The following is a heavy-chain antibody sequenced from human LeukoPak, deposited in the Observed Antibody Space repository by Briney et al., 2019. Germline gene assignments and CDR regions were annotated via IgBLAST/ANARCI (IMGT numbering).Heavy chain of an antibody. CDR2: ISYDGSNK. D-gene: IGHD5-12*01. CDR1: GFTFSSYA. Sequence: PGGSLRLSCAASGFTFSSYAMHWVRQAPGKGLEWVAVISYDGSNKYYADPVKGRFTISRDNSKNTLYLQMNSLRAEDTAVYYCASAEWLRFWANWGQGTLVTVSS. J-gene: IGHJ4*02. CDR3: ASAEWLRFWAN. V-gene: IGHV3-30*04.